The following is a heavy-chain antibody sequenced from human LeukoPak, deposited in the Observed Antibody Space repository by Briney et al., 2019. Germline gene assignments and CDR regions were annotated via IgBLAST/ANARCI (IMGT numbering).Heavy chain of an antibody. D-gene: IGHD1-26*01. V-gene: IGHV3-64*01. Sequence: PGGSLRLSCGASGFSFSNYGMNWVRQAPGKGLEYVSAISSNGGSTYYANSVKGRFTISRDNSKNTLYLQMGSLRAEDMAVYYCARDFSIGGSLRFDPWGQGTLVTVSS. CDR3: ARDFSIGGSLRFDP. CDR1: GFSFSNYG. CDR2: ISSNGGST. J-gene: IGHJ5*02.